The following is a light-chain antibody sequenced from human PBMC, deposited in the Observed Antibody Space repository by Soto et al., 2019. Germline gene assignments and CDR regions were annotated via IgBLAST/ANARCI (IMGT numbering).Light chain of an antibody. CDR3: CAYAGSSYV. CDR2: DVS. J-gene: IGLJ1*01. CDR1: SSDVGGYNY. V-gene: IGLV2-11*01. Sequence: QSALTQPRSVSGSPGQSVTISCTGTSSDVGGYNYVSWYQQHPGKAPKLMIYDVSKRPSGVPDRFSGSKSGNTASLTSSGLQAEDEADYYCCAYAGSSYVFGTGTKLTVL.